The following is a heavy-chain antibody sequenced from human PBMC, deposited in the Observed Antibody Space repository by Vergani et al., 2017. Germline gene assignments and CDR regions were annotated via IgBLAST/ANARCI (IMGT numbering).Heavy chain of an antibody. CDR3: ARERRELAWGDWYYYGMDV. CDR2: ISSSSSYI. Sequence: EVQLVESGGGLVKPGGSLRLSCAASGFTFSSYSMTWVRQAPGKGLEWVSSISSSSSYIYYADSVKGRFTISRDNAKNSLYLQMNRLRAEDTAVYYCARERRELAWGDWYYYGMDVWGQGTTVTVSS. D-gene: IGHD2-21*01. CDR1: GFTFSSYS. J-gene: IGHJ6*02. V-gene: IGHV3-21*01.